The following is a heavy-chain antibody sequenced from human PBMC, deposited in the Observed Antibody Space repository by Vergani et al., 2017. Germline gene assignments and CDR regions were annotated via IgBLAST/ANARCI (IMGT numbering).Heavy chain of an antibody. CDR2: IYHSGST. V-gene: IGHV4-34*01. J-gene: IGHJ3*02. CDR1: GGSFSGYY. D-gene: IGHD2-2*01. CDR3: AGVGCSSTSCYGYDAFDI. Sequence: QVQLQQWGAGLLKPSETLSLTCAVYGGSFSGYYWSWIRQPPGKGLEWIGYIYHSGSTYYNPSLKSRVTISVDRSKNQFSLKLSSVTAADTAVYYCAGVGCSSTSCYGYDAFDIWGQGTMVTVSS.